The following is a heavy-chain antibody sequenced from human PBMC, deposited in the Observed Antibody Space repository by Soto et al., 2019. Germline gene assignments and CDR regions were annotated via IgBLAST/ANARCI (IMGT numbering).Heavy chain of an antibody. CDR2: ISGGGDTI. J-gene: IGHJ4*02. CDR3: AKGRGGSGSLTPRVDF. V-gene: IGHV3-23*01. D-gene: IGHD3-10*01. CDR1: GFTFNNYA. Sequence: EVQLLESGGGLVQPGGSLRLSCAASGFTFNNYAMTWVRQAPGKGLEWVSAISGGGDTISYADSVQGRFTVSRDVSKNTLYLQMSSLRAEDTALYYCAKGRGGSGSLTPRVDFWGQGTLVTVSS.